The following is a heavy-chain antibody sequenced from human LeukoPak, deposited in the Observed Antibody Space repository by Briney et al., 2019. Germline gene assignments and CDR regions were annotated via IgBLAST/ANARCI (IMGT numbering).Heavy chain of an antibody. CDR1: GFSFSTYV. V-gene: IGHV3-23*01. D-gene: IGHD2-2*01. CDR3: AKERYCSSTSCYGFDY. CDR2: ISGGGGST. J-gene: IGHJ4*02. Sequence: GGSLRLSCAASGFSFSTYVMSWVRQAPGKGLEWVSAISGGGGSTYYADSVKGRITISRDNSKNTLFLQMNGLRAEDTAVYYCAKERYCSSTSCYGFDYWGQGTLVTVSS.